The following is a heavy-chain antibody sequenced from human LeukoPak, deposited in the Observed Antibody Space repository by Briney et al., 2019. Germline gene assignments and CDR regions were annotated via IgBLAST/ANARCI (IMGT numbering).Heavy chain of an antibody. CDR1: GGSFSGYY. CDR3: ARGQFQRDY. D-gene: IGHD4-11*01. J-gene: IGHJ4*02. Sequence: SETLSLTCAVYGGSFSGYYWSWIRQPPGKGLEWIGEINHSRTTNYNPYHKRRVTISVATSKNQFSLKLSSVPAADTAVYYCARGQFQRDYWGQGTLVTVSS. CDR2: INHSRTT. V-gene: IGHV4-34*01.